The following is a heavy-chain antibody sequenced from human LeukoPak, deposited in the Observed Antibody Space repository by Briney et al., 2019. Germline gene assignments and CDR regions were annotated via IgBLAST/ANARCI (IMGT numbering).Heavy chain of an antibody. CDR3: ARGTTETTAEFYYYYYYMDV. D-gene: IGHD1-1*01. CDR2: IIPIFGTA. Sequence: GASVKVSCKASGGTFSSYAISWVRQAPGQGLEWVGGIIPIFGTANYAQKFQCRVTITAEESTSTAYMELSSLRPEDTAVYYCARGTTETTAEFYYYYYYMDVWGKGTTVTVSS. J-gene: IGHJ6*03. CDR1: GGTFSSYA. V-gene: IGHV1-69*13.